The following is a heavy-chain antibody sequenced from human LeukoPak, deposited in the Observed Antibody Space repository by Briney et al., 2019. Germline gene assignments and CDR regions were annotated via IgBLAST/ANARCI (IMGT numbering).Heavy chain of an antibody. Sequence: ASETLSLTCAVYGGSFSGYYWSWIRQPPGKGLEWIGEINHSGSTNYNPSLKSRVTISVDTSKNQFSLKLSSVTAADTAVYYCSRQSAAYDILTGSNFDYWGQGTLVTVSS. CDR1: GGSFSGYY. V-gene: IGHV4-34*01. D-gene: IGHD3-9*01. J-gene: IGHJ4*02. CDR2: INHSGST. CDR3: SRQSAAYDILTGSNFDY.